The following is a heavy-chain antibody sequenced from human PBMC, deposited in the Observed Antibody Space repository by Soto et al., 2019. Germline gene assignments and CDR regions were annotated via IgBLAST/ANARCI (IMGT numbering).Heavy chain of an antibody. CDR2: IYSGGST. Sequence: GGSLRLSCAASGFTFNNYAMSWVRQAPGKGLEWVSVIYSGGSTYYADSVKGRFTISRDNSKNTLYLQMDRLRVEDTAVYYCARDPLGGGDLKNDAFDMWGQGTMVTVSS. CDR3: ARDPLGGGDLKNDAFDM. D-gene: IGHD3-16*01. CDR1: GFTFNNYA. J-gene: IGHJ3*02. V-gene: IGHV3-53*01.